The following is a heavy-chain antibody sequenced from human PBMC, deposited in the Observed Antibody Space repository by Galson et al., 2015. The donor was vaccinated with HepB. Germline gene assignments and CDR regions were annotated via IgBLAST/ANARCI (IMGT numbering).Heavy chain of an antibody. CDR1: GFTFRSYW. D-gene: IGHD1-1*01. CDR3: ARDLGRTGIKV. J-gene: IGHJ4*02. CDR2: IKQDGSEK. V-gene: IGHV3-7*01. Sequence: SCAASGFTFRSYWMSWVRQAPGKGLEWVANIKQDGSEKYYVDSVKGRFIISRDNAKNSLFLQMNSLRAEDTAVYYCARDLGRTGIKVWGQGTLVTVSS.